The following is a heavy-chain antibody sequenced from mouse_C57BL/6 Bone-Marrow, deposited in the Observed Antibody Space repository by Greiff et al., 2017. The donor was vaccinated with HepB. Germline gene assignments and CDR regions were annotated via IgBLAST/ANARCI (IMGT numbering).Heavy chain of an antibody. J-gene: IGHJ1*03. Sequence: VQLKESEGGLVQPGSSMKLSCTASGFTFSDYYMAWVRQVPEKGLEWVANINYDGSSTYYLDSLKSRFIISRDNAKNILYLQMSSLKSEDTATYYCARDPRYSKYWYFDVWGTGTTVTVSS. D-gene: IGHD2-5*01. CDR1: GFTFSDYY. CDR2: INYDGSST. V-gene: IGHV5-16*01. CDR3: ARDPRYSKYWYFDV.